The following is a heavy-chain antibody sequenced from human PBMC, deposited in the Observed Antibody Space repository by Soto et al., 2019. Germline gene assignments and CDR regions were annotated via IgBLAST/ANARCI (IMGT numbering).Heavy chain of an antibody. Sequence: EVQLVESGGGLVKPGGSLRLSCAASGFTFSSNSMKWVRQAPGKGLEWVSLISSSSSYIYYADSVKGRFTISRDNAKNSLDLQMNSLRAEDTAVYYCARVGYSSGWLPDYWGQGTLVTVSS. CDR3: ARVGYSSGWLPDY. CDR1: GFTFSSNS. V-gene: IGHV3-21*01. D-gene: IGHD6-19*01. J-gene: IGHJ4*02. CDR2: ISSSSSYI.